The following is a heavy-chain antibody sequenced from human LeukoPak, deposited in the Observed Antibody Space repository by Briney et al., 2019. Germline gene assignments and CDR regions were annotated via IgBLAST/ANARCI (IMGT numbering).Heavy chain of an antibody. J-gene: IGHJ6*03. Sequence: ASVKVSCKAAGYTFTSYDINWVRQATGQGFEWMGWMNPNSGNTGYAQKFQGRVTMTRNTSISTAYLELSSLRSEDTAVYYCARVYSSSSDYYYYMDVWGKGTTVTVSS. V-gene: IGHV1-8*01. CDR2: MNPNSGNT. D-gene: IGHD6-6*01. CDR1: GYTFTSYD. CDR3: ARVYSSSSDYYYYMDV.